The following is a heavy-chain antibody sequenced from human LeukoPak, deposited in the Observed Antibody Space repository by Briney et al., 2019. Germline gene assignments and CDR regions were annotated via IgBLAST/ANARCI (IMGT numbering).Heavy chain of an antibody. J-gene: IGHJ3*02. CDR1: GITFSNSG. Sequence: GGSLRLSGEASGITFSNSGMHWVRQAPGKGLEWVAYIGHDGRNKFYTESLRGRFTISGDYSMKMAYLQMSSLRTEDTAIYFCAKDGDWTFDTWGQGTMVTVSS. D-gene: IGHD2-21*01. CDR3: AKDGDWTFDT. CDR2: IGHDGRNK. V-gene: IGHV3-30*02.